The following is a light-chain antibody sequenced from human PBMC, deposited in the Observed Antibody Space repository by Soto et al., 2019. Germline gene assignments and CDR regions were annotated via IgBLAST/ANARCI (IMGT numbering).Light chain of an antibody. Sequence: EMVMTQSPATLSVSPGERVTLSCRASQGVASSLAWYQQKPGQPPRLIIDDASTRATGVPARFSGSGSGTEFSLIISALQSEDFAVYYCQRYSNWPATFGKGTRVELK. J-gene: IGKJ1*01. CDR1: QGVASS. CDR3: QRYSNWPAT. CDR2: DAS. V-gene: IGKV3-15*01.